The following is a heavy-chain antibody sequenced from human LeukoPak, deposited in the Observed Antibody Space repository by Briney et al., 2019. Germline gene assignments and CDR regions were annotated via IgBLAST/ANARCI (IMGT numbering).Heavy chain of an antibody. D-gene: IGHD2-15*01. CDR3: GVVAATPTFDP. Sequence: GGSLRLSCAASGFTVSSNYMSWVRQAPGKGLEWVSVIYSGGSTYYADSVKGRFTISRDNSKNTLYLQMNSLRAEDTAVYYCGVVAATPTFDPWGQGTLVTVSS. V-gene: IGHV3-66*01. J-gene: IGHJ5*02. CDR2: IYSGGST. CDR1: GFTVSSNY.